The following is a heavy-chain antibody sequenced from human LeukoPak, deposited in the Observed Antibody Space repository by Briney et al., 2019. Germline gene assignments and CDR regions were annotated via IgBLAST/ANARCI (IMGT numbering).Heavy chain of an antibody. CDR3: ASIAADDYFDY. D-gene: IGHD6-13*01. V-gene: IGHV4-59*01. CDR2: IYYGGST. CDR1: GGSISSYY. Sequence: SETLSLTCTVSGGSISSYYWSWIRQPPGKGLEWIGYIYYGGSTNYNPSLKSRVTMSVDTWKNQFSLSLSSVTAADTAVYYCASIAADDYFDYWGQGTLVTVAS. J-gene: IGHJ4*02.